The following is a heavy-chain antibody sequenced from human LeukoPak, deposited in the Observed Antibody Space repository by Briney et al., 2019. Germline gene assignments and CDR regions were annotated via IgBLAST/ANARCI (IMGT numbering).Heavy chain of an antibody. CDR3: ARGRGFYDSSGYYLHFDY. V-gene: IGHV4-34*01. J-gene: IGHJ4*02. Sequence: SETLSLTRAVYGGCFSGYYWSWIRQPPGRGLEWIGEINHSGSTNYNPSLKSRVTISVDTSKNQFSLKLSSVTAADTAVYYCARGRGFYDSSGYYLHFDYWGQGTLVTVSS. CDR2: INHSGST. D-gene: IGHD3-22*01. CDR1: GGCFSGYY.